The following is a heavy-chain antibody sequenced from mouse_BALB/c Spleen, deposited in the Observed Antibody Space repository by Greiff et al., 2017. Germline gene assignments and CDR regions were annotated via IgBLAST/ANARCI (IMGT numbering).Heavy chain of an antibody. V-gene: IGHV1-80*01. CDR1: GYAFSSYW. D-gene: IGHD1-1*01. J-gene: IGHJ3*01. Sequence: VQLQQSGAELVRPGSSVKISCKASGYAFSSYWMNWVKQRPGQGLEWIGQIYPGDGDTNYNGKFKGKATLTADKSSSTAYMQLSSLTSEDSAVYFCARDYGSSSPFAYWGQGTLVTVSA. CDR2: IYPGDGDT. CDR3: ARDYGSSSPFAY.